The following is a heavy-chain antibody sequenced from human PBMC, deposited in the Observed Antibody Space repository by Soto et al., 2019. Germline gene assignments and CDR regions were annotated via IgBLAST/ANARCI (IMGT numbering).Heavy chain of an antibody. Sequence: QVQLVQSGAEVKKPGSPVKVSCKASGGTFRNYAISWVRQAPGQGLEWMGGIIPIFGTTNYAQKFQGRVTITADESTSTAYMQLSSLRSEDTAVYYCARDRTPSITTAGSAFDYWGHGTLVTVSS. J-gene: IGHJ4*01. V-gene: IGHV1-69*12. CDR3: ARDRTPSITTAGSAFDY. CDR1: GGTFRNYA. D-gene: IGHD6-13*01. CDR2: IIPIFGTT.